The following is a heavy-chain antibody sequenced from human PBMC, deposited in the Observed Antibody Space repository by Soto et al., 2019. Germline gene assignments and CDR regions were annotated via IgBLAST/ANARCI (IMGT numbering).Heavy chain of an antibody. J-gene: IGHJ4*02. CDR1: GFTFSSYS. CDR2: ISSSSSYI. V-gene: IGHV3-21*01. Sequence: GGSLRLSCAASGFTFSSYSMNWVRQAPGKGLEWVSSISSSSSYIYYADSVKGQFTISRDNAKNSLYLQMNSLRAEDTAVYYCARDPKTGYSSSWYDYWGQGTLVTVSS. CDR3: ARDPKTGYSSSWYDY. D-gene: IGHD6-13*01.